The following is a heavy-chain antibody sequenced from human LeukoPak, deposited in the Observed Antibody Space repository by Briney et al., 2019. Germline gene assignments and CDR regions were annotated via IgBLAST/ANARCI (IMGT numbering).Heavy chain of an antibody. CDR3: ARHEDIVTPFDY. CDR2: IYYSGST. V-gene: IGHV4-39*01. Sequence: SETLSLTCTVSGGSISSGSYYWGWLRQPPGKGLEYIGSIYYSGSTYYNPSLKSRVTISVDTSKNQFSLKLSSVTAADTALYYCARHEDIVTPFDYWGQGTLVTVSS. J-gene: IGHJ4*02. CDR1: GGSISSGSYY. D-gene: IGHD2-15*01.